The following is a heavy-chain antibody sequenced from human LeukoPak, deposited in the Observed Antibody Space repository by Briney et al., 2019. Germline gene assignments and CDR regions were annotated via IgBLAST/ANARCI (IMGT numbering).Heavy chain of an antibody. CDR2: IKNKTNGGTT. CDR1: GFTFSSAW. CDR3: ARGFCSSTSCYQGPFDY. D-gene: IGHD2-2*01. J-gene: IGHJ4*02. Sequence: GGSLRLSCAASGFTFSSAWMTWVRQAPGKGLEWVGHIKNKTNGGTTDYAAPVKGRFIISRDDSKNTLYLQMNSLRTEDTAVYYCARGFCSSTSCYQGPFDYWGQGTLVTVSS. V-gene: IGHV3-15*01.